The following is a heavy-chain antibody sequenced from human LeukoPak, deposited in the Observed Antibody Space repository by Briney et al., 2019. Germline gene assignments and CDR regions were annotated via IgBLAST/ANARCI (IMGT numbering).Heavy chain of an antibody. J-gene: IGHJ3*01. CDR3: AREISWARGAFDV. Sequence: SETLSLTCAVYGGSFSGYFWSWIRQSPGKGPEWIGEINHKGGTNYNPSLKSRVTISVDTSKIQFSLRLSSVTAAETAVYYCAREISWARGAFDVWGQGTKVTVSS. CDR1: GGSFSGYF. CDR2: INHKGGT. D-gene: IGHD3-16*01. V-gene: IGHV4-34*01.